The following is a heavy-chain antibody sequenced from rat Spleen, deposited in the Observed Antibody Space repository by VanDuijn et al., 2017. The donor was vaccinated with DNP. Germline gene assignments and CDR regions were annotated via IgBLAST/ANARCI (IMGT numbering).Heavy chain of an antibody. D-gene: IGHD1-2*01. CDR1: GFTFNNYY. Sequence: EVQLVESGGGLVRPGRSMKLSCAASGFTFNNYYMAWVRQAPAKGLEWVAYIGSAAYAPYYGDSVKGRFTISRDNAENTVYLQMNSLRSEDTATYFCASWSPIAPISTSNYWGQGVMVTVSS. V-gene: IGHV5-25*01. CDR3: ASWSPIAPISTSNY. J-gene: IGHJ2*01. CDR2: IGSAAYAP.